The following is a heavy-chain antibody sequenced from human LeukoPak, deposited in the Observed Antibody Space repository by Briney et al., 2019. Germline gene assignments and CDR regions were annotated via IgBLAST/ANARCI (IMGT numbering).Heavy chain of an antibody. CDR2: IKSKTDGGTT. V-gene: IGHV3-15*01. D-gene: IGHD1-7*01. CDR1: GFTFSNAW. Sequence: PGGSLRLSCVASGFTFSNAWMSWVRQAPGNGLEWVGRIKSKTDGGTTDYAAPVKGRFTISRDDSKNTLYLQMNSLKTEDTAVYYCTTLEDWNYSIDYWGQGTLVTVSS. J-gene: IGHJ4*02. CDR3: TTLEDWNYSIDY.